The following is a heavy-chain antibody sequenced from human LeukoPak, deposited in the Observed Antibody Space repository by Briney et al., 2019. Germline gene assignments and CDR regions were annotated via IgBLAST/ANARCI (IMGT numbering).Heavy chain of an antibody. CDR2: IFYSGST. CDR3: ARSPTKRVPEDY. D-gene: IGHD2-2*01. J-gene: IGHJ4*02. V-gene: IGHV4-59*12. Sequence: SETLSLTCTVSGGSISSYCWSWIRQPPGKGLEWIGYIFYSGSTNYNPSLKSRVTISMDKSKNQISLRLTSVTAADTAVYYCARSPTKRVPEDYWGQGTLVTVSS. CDR1: GGSISSYC.